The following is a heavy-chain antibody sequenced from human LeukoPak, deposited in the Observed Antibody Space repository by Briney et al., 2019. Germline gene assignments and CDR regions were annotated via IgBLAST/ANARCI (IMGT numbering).Heavy chain of an antibody. CDR1: GFTFSSYE. D-gene: IGHD3-10*02. J-gene: IGHJ4*02. CDR3: AKMGEGDEDYLVWGGVGPSVNHLDY. V-gene: IGHV3-48*03. Sequence: GGSLRLSCAASGFTFSSYEMNWVRQAPGKGLEWVSYISSSGSTIYYADSVKGRFTISRDNAKNSLYLQMNSLRAEDTAVYYCAKMGEGDEDYLVWGGVGPSVNHLDYGGKGTLVTVSS. CDR2: ISSSGSTI.